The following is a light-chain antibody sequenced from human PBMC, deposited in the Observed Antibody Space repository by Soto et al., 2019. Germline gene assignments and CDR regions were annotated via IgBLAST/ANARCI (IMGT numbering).Light chain of an antibody. CDR1: SSDVGGYNY. CDR2: DVS. J-gene: IGLJ1*01. CDR3: SSYTSSNTYV. Sequence: QSALTQPASVSGSPGQSITISCTGTSSDVGGYNYVSWYQQHPGKAPKLMIYDVSNRPSGVSNRFSGSKSGNTASLTISGLQAEYEADYYCSSYTSSNTYVFGTGTKLTGL. V-gene: IGLV2-14*01.